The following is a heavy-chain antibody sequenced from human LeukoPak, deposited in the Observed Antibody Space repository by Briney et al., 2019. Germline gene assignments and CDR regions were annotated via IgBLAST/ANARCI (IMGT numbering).Heavy chain of an antibody. J-gene: IGHJ6*03. CDR1: GGSISSYY. V-gene: IGHV4-59*12. D-gene: IGHD6-13*01. CDR3: ARVSTGIAAAGYYYYYMDV. Sequence: SETLSLTCTVSGGSISSYYWSWIRQPPGKGLEWIGYIYYSGSTNYNPSLKSRVTMSVDTSKNQFSLKLSSVTAADTAVYYCARVSTGIAAAGYYYYYMDVWGKGTTVTISS. CDR2: IYYSGST.